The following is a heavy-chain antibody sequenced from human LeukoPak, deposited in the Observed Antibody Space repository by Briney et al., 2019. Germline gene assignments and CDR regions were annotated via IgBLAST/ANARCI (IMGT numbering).Heavy chain of an antibody. V-gene: IGHV4-61*01. CDR2: IYYSGST. D-gene: IGHD6-6*01. J-gene: IGHJ5*02. Sequence: SETLSLTCTVSGGSVSSGSYYWSWIRQPPGTGLEWIGYIYYSGSTNYNPSLKSRVTISVDTSKNQFSLKLSSVTAADTAVYYCARDLYSSSSGWFDPWGQGTLVTVSS. CDR3: ARDLYSSSSGWFDP. CDR1: GGSVSSGSYY.